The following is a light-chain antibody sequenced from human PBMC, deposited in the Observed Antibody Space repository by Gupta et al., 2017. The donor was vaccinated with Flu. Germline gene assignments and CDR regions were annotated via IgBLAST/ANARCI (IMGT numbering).Light chain of an antibody. V-gene: IGKV2-28*01. CDR3: MQALQTPRT. Sequence: DIVMTQSPLSLPVTPGEPASISCRSSQSLLHSNGYNYLDWYLQKPGQSPQLLIYLGSNRASGVPDRFSGRGSGTDFTLKISRVEAEDVGVYYCMQALQTPRTFGQGTKVELK. J-gene: IGKJ1*01. CDR1: QSLLHSNGYNY. CDR2: LGS.